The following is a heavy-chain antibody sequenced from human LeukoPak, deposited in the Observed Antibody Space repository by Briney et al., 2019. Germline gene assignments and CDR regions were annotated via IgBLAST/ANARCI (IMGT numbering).Heavy chain of an antibody. CDR1: GLTFSSYA. CDR2: ITGSGGHA. CDR3: ATVVRVDGFDI. J-gene: IGHJ3*02. D-gene: IGHD2-21*01. Sequence: PTGGSLRLSCAASGLTFSSYAMSWVRQAPGKGLEWVSGITGSGGHAYHTDSVKGRFTISRDNSKNTLYLQMNSLRVEDTAVYYCATVVRVDGFDIWGQGTMVTVSS. V-gene: IGHV3-23*01.